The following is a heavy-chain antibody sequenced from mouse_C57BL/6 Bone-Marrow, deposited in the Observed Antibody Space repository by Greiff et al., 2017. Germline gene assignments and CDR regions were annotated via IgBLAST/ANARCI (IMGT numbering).Heavy chain of an antibody. CDR2: ISDGGSYT. Sequence: EVMLVESGGGLVKPGGSLKLSCAASGFTFSSYAMSWVRQTPEKRLEWVATISDGGSYTYYPDNVKGRFTISRDNAKNHLYLQMSHLKSEDTAMYYCARPRDYDVAWFAYWGQGTLVTVSA. V-gene: IGHV5-4*03. D-gene: IGHD2-4*01. CDR1: GFTFSSYA. J-gene: IGHJ3*01. CDR3: ARPRDYDVAWFAY.